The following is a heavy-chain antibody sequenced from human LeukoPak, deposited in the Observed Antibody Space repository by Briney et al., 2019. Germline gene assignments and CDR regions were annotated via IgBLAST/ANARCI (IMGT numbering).Heavy chain of an antibody. CDR1: GFTFSDYY. J-gene: IGHJ4*02. CDR3: ARAETGLGELSRTFYYFGY. D-gene: IGHD3-16*02. V-gene: IGHV3-11*01. CDR2: ISSSGSTI. Sequence: GGSLRLSCAASGFTFSDYYMSWIRQAPGKGLEWVSYISSSGSTIYYADSVKGRFTISRDNAKNSLYLQMNSLRAEDTAVYYCARAETGLGELSRTFYYFGYWGQGTLVTVSS.